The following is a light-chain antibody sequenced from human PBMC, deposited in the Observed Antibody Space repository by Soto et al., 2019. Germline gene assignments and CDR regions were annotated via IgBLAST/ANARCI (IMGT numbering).Light chain of an antibody. Sequence: EIVLTQSPATLSLSPGERATLSCRASQSVSSYLAWYQQKPGQAPRLLIYDASNRATGIPARFSGSGSGTDFTLTISSLEPEDFAVYYCKQRSHWPFITFGQGTRLEIK. CDR3: KQRSHWPFIT. CDR1: QSVSSY. CDR2: DAS. J-gene: IGKJ5*01. V-gene: IGKV3-11*01.